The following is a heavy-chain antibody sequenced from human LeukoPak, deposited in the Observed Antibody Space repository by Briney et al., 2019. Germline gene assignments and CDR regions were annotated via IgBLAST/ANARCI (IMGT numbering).Heavy chain of an antibody. D-gene: IGHD3-10*01. CDR3: ARHQYGSGSYPDY. Sequence: GESLKISCKGSGYSFTSYWIGWVRQMPGKGLEWMGIIYPGDSDTRYSPTFQGQVTISADKSISTAYLQWSSLKASDTAVYYCARHQYGSGSYPDYWGQGTLVTVSS. CDR1: GYSFTSYW. J-gene: IGHJ4*02. CDR2: IYPGDSDT. V-gene: IGHV5-51*01.